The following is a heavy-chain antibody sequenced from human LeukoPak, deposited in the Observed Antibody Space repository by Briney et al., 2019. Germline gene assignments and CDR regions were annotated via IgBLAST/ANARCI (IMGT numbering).Heavy chain of an antibody. D-gene: IGHD6-19*01. CDR2: IHSSGST. CDR3: ARLGYSSDWYKIDQ. CDR1: GGSISSYH. V-gene: IGHV4-59*08. J-gene: IGHJ5*02. Sequence: PSETLSLTCTVSGGSISSYHWSWIRQPPGKGLEWIGYIHSSGSTNYNPSLESRLTISGDTSKNQFSPRLSSVTAADTAVYYCARLGYSSDWYKIDQWGQGTLVTVSS.